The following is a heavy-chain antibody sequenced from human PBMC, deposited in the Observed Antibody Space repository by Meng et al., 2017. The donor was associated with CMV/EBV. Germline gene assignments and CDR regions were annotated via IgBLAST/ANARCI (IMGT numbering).Heavy chain of an antibody. V-gene: IGHV4-31*02. D-gene: IGHD3-10*01. J-gene: IGHJ5*02. CDR3: ARELWFGYNWFDP. CDR1: GGSISSGGYY. CDR2: IYYSGST. Sequence: VSGGSISSGGYYWSWIRQHPGKGLEWIGYIYYSGSTYYNPSLKSRVTISEDTSKNQFSLKLSSVTAADTAVYYCARELWFGYNWFDPWGQGTLVTVSS.